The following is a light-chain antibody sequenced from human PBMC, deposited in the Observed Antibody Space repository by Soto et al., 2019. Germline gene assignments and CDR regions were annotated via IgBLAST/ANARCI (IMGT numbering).Light chain of an antibody. V-gene: IGKV1-5*01. CDR3: QQYNSYSTWT. CDR2: DAS. CDR1: QRVSSW. Sequence: DIQMTKSPTTRSASVGARVTIPRRVSQRVSSWLAWYQQKPGKAPKLLIYDASSLESGVPSRFSGSGSGTEFTLTISSLQPDDFATYYCQQYNSYSTWTFGQGTKV. J-gene: IGKJ1*01.